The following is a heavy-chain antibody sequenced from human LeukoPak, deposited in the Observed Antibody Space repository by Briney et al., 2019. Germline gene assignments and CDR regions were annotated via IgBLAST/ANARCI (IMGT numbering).Heavy chain of an antibody. J-gene: IGHJ5*02. CDR1: GDSMSIYY. CDR3: ARPLGYSGYHGPPRGWFDP. D-gene: IGHD5-12*01. V-gene: IGHV4-59*08. CDR2: IDYSGST. Sequence: PSETLSLTCTVSGDSMSIYYWSWIRQPPGKGLEWIGNIDYSGSTNYNPSLKSRVTMSVDTSKSQFSLISLKLTSVTAADTAVYYCARPLGYSGYHGPPRGWFDPWGQGTLVTVSS.